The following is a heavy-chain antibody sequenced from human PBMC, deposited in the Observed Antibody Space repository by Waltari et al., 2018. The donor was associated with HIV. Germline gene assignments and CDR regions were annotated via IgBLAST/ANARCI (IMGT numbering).Heavy chain of an antibody. CDR3: AHFPIFGGLVINAFDV. Sequence: QITLMESGPSLVRTTQTRTLTCAFSGFSLDTRGVCVGWIRQSPGWALEWPALLYWDDDRLYRPSLETRLTITADISKTEVFLRMTDMAPDDTGTYYCAHFPIFGGLVINAFDVWGQGTHVSVSS. CDR2: LYWDDDR. D-gene: IGHD3-3*01. V-gene: IGHV2-5*02. CDR1: GFSLDTRGVC. J-gene: IGHJ3*01.